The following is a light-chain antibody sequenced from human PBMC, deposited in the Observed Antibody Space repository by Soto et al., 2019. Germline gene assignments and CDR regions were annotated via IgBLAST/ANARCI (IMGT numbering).Light chain of an antibody. Sequence: QSALTQPASVSGSPGQSITISCTGTSSDVGSYNLVSWYQQHPGKAPKLMIYEGSKRPSGVSNRFSGSKSGNTASLTISGLQAEDEADYYCCSYAGSSTQVFGTGTKVT. V-gene: IGLV2-23*01. CDR2: EGS. CDR3: CSYAGSSTQV. J-gene: IGLJ1*01. CDR1: SSDVGSYNL.